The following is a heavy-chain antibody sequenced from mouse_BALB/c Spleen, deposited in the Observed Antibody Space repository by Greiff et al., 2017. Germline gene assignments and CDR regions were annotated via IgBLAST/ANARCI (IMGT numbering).Heavy chain of an antibody. D-gene: IGHD2-1*01. V-gene: IGHV5-17*02. Sequence: EVMLVESGGGLVQPGGSRKLSCAASGFTFSSFGMHWVRQAPEKGLEWVAYISSGSSTIYYADTVKGRFTISRDNPKNTLFLQMTSLRSEDTAMYYCARSSGNYYFDYWGQGTTLTVSS. CDR1: GFTFSSFG. CDR2: ISSGSSTI. J-gene: IGHJ2*01. CDR3: ARSSGNYYFDY.